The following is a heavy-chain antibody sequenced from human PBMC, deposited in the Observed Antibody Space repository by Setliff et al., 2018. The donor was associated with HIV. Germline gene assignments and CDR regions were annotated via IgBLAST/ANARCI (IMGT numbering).Heavy chain of an antibody. CDR3: ARDFGGYCSSMSCPGLFDP. CDR1: GGTFSSYA. V-gene: IGHV1-69*05. D-gene: IGHD2-2*01. Sequence: ASVKVSCKASGGTFSSYAISWVRQAPGQGLEWMGGIIPISGTVNYAQKFWGRVTITTHESMSTAYMERSSLRSEDTAVYYCARDFGGYCSSMSCPGLFDPWAQGTLVTVSS. CDR2: IIPISGTV. J-gene: IGHJ5*02.